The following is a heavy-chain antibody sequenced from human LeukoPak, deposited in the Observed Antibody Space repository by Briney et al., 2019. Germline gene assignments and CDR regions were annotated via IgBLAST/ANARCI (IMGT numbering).Heavy chain of an antibody. CDR3: LSAGFTGDDS. CDR1: GFTFSAYW. Sequence: GGSLRLSCETSGFTFSAYWMKWVRQAPGKGLEWVADITPDGNEKYYVDSVKGRFTISRDNAKNSLYLLMNGLRAEDTAVYYCLSAGFTGDDSWGQGTLVTVSS. V-gene: IGHV3-7*05. CDR2: ITPDGNEK. D-gene: IGHD3-10*01. J-gene: IGHJ4*02.